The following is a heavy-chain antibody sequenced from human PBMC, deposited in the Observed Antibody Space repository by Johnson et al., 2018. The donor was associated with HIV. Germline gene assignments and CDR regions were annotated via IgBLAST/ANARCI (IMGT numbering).Heavy chain of an antibody. D-gene: IGHD5-18*01. CDR1: GFTFSNAW. V-gene: IGHV3-15*01. CDR3: ARDLIQLWPGGAFDI. Sequence: QLVESGGGLVKPGGSLRLSCAASGFTFSNAWMSWVRQAPGKGLEWVGRIKSKTDGGTTDYGAPVRGRFTISRDDSKNTLYLQMNSLKTEDTAFYYCARDLIQLWPGGAFDIWGQGTMVTVSS. J-gene: IGHJ3*02. CDR2: IKSKTDGGTT.